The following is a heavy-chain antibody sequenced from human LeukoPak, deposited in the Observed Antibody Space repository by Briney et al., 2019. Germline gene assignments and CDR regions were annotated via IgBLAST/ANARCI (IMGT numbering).Heavy chain of an antibody. J-gene: IGHJ4*02. D-gene: IGHD3-22*01. Sequence: PGGSLRLSCAASGFTFSSYAMHWVRQAPGKGLEWVAVISYDGSNKYYADSVKGRFTISRDNSKNTLYLQMNSLRAEDTAVYYCAKGLSYDSSGYYYLNYWGQGTLVTVSS. CDR1: GFTFSSYA. CDR2: ISYDGSNK. CDR3: AKGLSYDSSGYYYLNY. V-gene: IGHV3-30*04.